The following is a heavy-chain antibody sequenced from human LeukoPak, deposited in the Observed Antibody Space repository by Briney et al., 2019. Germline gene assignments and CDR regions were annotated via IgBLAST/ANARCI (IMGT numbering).Heavy chain of an antibody. CDR3: ARGGAAAGIDY. J-gene: IGHJ4*02. CDR2: ISAYNGNT. D-gene: IGHD6-13*01. V-gene: IGHV1-18*01. Sequence: RQAPGXGLEWMGWISAYNGNTNYAQKLQGRVTMTTDTSTSTAYMELRSLRSDDTAVYYCARGGAAAGIDYWGQGTLVTVSS.